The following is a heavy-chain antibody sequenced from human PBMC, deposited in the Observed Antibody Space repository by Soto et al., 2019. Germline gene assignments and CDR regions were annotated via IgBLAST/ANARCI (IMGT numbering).Heavy chain of an antibody. D-gene: IGHD3-22*01. V-gene: IGHV1-46*02. CDR2: INPRGGGT. J-gene: IGHJ6*02. Sequence: ASVKVSCKASGYTLNTYYMHWVRQAPGQGPEWMGIINPRGGGTTYAQNFQDRVTMTSDTSSSTVYMELSSLRSEDTAMYYRARQGITMIDRQPQYYYYGMDVWGQGTTVTVSS. CDR3: ARQGITMIDRQPQYYYYGMDV. CDR1: GYTLNTYY.